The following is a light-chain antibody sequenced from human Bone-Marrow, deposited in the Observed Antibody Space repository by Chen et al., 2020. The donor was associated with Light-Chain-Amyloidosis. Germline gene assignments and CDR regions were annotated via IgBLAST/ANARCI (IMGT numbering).Light chain of an antibody. CDR3: QVWDRRSDRPV. CDR1: NIGSTS. CDR2: DDS. J-gene: IGLJ3*02. V-gene: IGLV3-21*02. Sequence: SYVLTQPSSVSVAPGQTATIACGGNNIGSTSVHWYQQTPGQAPLLVVDDDSDRPSGIPERLSGSNSGNTATLTISRVEAGDEAVYYCQVWDRRSDRPVFGGGTKLTVL.